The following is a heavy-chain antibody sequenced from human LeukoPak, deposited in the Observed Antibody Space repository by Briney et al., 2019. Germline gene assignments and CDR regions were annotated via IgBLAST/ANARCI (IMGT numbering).Heavy chain of an antibody. J-gene: IGHJ4*02. CDR3: ARGPKAGAIYFDY. Sequence: GASVKVSCKASGYTFTGYYMHWARQAPGQGLEWMGWINPNSGGTNYAQKFQGRVTMTRDTSISTAYMELSRLRSDDTAVYYCARGPKAGAIYFDYWGQGTLVTVSS. CDR1: GYTFTGYY. V-gene: IGHV1-2*02. CDR2: INPNSGGT. D-gene: IGHD6-13*01.